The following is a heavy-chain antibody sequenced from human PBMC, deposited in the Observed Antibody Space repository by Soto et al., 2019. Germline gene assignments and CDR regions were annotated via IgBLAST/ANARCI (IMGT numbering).Heavy chain of an antibody. CDR1: GYTFTGYY. CDR3: ARAPIVGATTTEYYFDY. D-gene: IGHD1-26*01. CDR2: INPNSGGT. V-gene: IGHV1-2*04. Sequence: GASVKVSCKASGYTFTGYYMHWVRQAPGQGLEWMGWINPNSGGTNYAQKFQGWVTMTRDTSISTAYMELSRLRSDDTAVYYCARAPIVGATTTEYYFDYWGQGTLVTVSS. J-gene: IGHJ4*02.